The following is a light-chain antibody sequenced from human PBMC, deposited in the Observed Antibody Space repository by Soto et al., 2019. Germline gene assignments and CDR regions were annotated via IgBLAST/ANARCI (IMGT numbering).Light chain of an antibody. J-gene: IGLJ2*01. V-gene: IGLV4-69*01. CDR2: LNNDDTH. CDR3: QTWGTGIQV. CDR1: SGHSTYA. Sequence: QSVLTQSPSASASLGASVKLTCTLSSGHSTYAIAWHQQQPEKGPRFLMKLNNDDTHTKGDGIPARFSGSSSGADRYLTISSLQSEDEADYYCQTWGTGIQVFGGGTKLTVL.